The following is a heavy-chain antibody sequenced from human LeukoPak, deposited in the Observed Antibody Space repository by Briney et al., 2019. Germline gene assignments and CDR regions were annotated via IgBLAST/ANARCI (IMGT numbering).Heavy chain of an antibody. CDR2: IGGSGSYI. CDR3: ARGQESLWLHKDY. J-gene: IGHJ4*02. Sequence: GGSLRLSCAASGFTFSSYNMNWVRQAPGKGLEWVSSIGGSGSYIFYADSVKGRFTISRDNAKNSLYLQMNSLRAEDTAVYYCARGQESLWLHKDYWGQGTLVTVSS. V-gene: IGHV3-21*01. D-gene: IGHD5-18*01. CDR1: GFTFSSYN.